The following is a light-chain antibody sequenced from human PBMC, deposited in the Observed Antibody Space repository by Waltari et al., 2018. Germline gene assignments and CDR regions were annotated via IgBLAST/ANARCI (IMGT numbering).Light chain of an antibody. CDR2: GAS. CDR3: QQYNNWPPLT. CDR1: KSVSSN. Sequence: EIVMTQSPATLSVSPGERATLSCRASKSVSSNLAWYQQKPGQAPRLLIYGASIRATGIPARFSGSGSGTEFTLTISILQSEDFAVYYCQQYNNWPPLTFGGGTKVEIK. V-gene: IGKV3D-15*03. J-gene: IGKJ4*01.